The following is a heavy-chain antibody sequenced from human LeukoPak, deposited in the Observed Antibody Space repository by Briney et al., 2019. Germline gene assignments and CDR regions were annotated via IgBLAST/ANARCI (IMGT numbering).Heavy chain of an antibody. CDR2: ISGSGGST. D-gene: IGHD6-19*01. CDR3: AKEKDSSGWFDY. Sequence: GGSLRLSCAASGFTFSTHAMSWVRQAPGKGLEWVSAISGSGGSTYYADSVQGRFTISRDNSKNTLYLQMNSLRAEDTAVYYCAKEKDSSGWFDYWGQGTLVTVSS. CDR1: GFTFSTHA. J-gene: IGHJ4*02. V-gene: IGHV3-23*01.